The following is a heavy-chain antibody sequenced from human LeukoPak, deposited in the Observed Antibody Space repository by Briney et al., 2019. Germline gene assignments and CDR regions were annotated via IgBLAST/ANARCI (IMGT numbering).Heavy chain of an antibody. CDR3: ARSLGLETLDY. D-gene: IGHD1-26*01. Sequence: SETLSLTCAVYGGSFSGYYWSWIRQPPGKGLEWIGEINHSGSTYYNPSLKSRVTISVDTSNNQFSLKLSSVTAADTAVYYCARSLGLETLDYWGQGTLVTVSS. CDR1: GGSFSGYY. J-gene: IGHJ4*02. V-gene: IGHV4-34*01. CDR2: INHSGST.